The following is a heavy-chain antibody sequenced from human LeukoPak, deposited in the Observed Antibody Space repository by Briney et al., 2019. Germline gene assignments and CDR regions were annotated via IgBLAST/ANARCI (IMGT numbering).Heavy chain of an antibody. CDR3: AREAYDDFWSGSWRYYYYMDV. CDR2: IKQDGSEK. D-gene: IGHD3-3*01. V-gene: IGHV3-7*01. CDR1: GFTFSSYW. Sequence: GGSLRLSCAASGFTFSSYWMSWVRQAPGKGLEWVANIKQDGSEKYYVDSVKGRFIISRDNAKNSLYLQMNSLRAEDTAVYYCAREAYDDFWSGSWRYYYYMDVWGKGTTVTVSS. J-gene: IGHJ6*03.